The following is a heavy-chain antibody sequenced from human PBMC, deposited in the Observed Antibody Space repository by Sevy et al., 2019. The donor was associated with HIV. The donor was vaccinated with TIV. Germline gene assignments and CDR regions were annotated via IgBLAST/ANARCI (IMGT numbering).Heavy chain of an antibody. CDR1: GFTFSSYS. J-gene: IGHJ4*02. CDR2: ISSSSSYI. CDR3: ARDPESNHFDY. V-gene: IGHV3-21*01. Sequence: GGSLRLSCAASGFTFSSYSMNWVRQAPGKGLEWVSSISSSSSYIYYADSVKGRFTISRDNAKNSLYLQMNSLAAEDTAVYYCARDPESNHFDYWGQGTLVTVSS.